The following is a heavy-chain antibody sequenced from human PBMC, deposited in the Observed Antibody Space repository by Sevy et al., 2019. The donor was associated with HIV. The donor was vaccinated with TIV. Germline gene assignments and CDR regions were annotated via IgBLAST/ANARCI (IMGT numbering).Heavy chain of an antibody. V-gene: IGHV3-7*03. Sequence: GSLRLSCDASGFTFDMYCMQWVRQAPGKGLEWVANIRQDGNEIYYAASVRGRFTISRDNAKGSLYLQMNNLRVEDTATYYCARRYFDLWGQGTLVTVSS. CDR2: IRQDGNEI. J-gene: IGHJ4*02. CDR3: ARRYFDL. CDR1: GFTFDMYC.